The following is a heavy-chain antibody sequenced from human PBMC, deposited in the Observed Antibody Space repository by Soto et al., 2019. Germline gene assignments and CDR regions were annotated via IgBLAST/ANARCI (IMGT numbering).Heavy chain of an antibody. CDR3: ARRERAAGTDWWFDP. CDR2: IYYSGST. CDR1: GGSISSGGYS. Sequence: SETLSVTCAVSGGSISSGGYSWSWIRQPPGKGLEWFGYIYYSGSTYYSPSLKSRVTISVDTSKNQFSLKLSSVTAADTAVFYCARRERAAGTDWWFDPWGQGTLVTVSS. V-gene: IGHV4-30-2*03. D-gene: IGHD6-13*01. J-gene: IGHJ5*02.